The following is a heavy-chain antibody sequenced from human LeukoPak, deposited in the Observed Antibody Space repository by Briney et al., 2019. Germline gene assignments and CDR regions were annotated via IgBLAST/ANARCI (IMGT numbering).Heavy chain of an antibody. CDR2: ISYDASNK. J-gene: IGHJ4*02. D-gene: IGHD6-19*01. Sequence: GRSLRLSCAASGFTFSSYAMHWVRQAPGKGLEWVAVISYDASNKYYADSVKGRFTISRDNSKNTLYLQMNSLRAEDTAVYYCARDRRSSIAVVGTSFDYWGQGTLVTVSS. CDR3: ARDRRSSIAVVGTSFDY. V-gene: IGHV3-30*04. CDR1: GFTFSSYA.